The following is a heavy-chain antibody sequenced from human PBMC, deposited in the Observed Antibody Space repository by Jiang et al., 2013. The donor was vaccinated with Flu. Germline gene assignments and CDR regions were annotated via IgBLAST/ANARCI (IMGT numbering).Heavy chain of an antibody. CDR3: ARDDYSNYVLDY. CDR1: TFSSYA. D-gene: IGHD4-11*01. V-gene: IGHV1-69*01. J-gene: IGHJ4*02. CDR2: IIPIFGTA. Sequence: TFSSYAISWVRQAPGQGLEWMGGIIPIFGTANYAQKFQGRVTITADESTSTAYMELSSLRSEDTAVYYCARDDYSNYVLDYWGQGTLVTVSS.